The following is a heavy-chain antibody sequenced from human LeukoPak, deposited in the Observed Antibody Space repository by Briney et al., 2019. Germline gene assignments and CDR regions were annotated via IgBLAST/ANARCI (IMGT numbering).Heavy chain of an antibody. D-gene: IGHD6-19*01. CDR3: AKGMRGQWLVLGY. Sequence: GGSLRLSCAASGFTFSSYAMSWVRQAPGKGLEWVSAISGSGGSTYYADSVKGRFTISRDNSKDTLYLQMNSLRAEDTAVYYCAKGMRGQWLVLGYWGQGTLVTVSS. CDR1: GFTFSSYA. CDR2: ISGSGGST. J-gene: IGHJ4*02. V-gene: IGHV3-23*01.